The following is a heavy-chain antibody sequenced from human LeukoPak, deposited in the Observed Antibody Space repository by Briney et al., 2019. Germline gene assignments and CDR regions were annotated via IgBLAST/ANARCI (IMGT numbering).Heavy chain of an antibody. V-gene: IGHV1-8*01. CDR2: MNPGNGDT. Sequence: GASVKVSCKASGYTFTTHDLTWVRQATGQGLEWMGWMNPGNGDTAYAQKFQGRVTMTRDTSMSTAYMELNILGSKDTAIYYCARGLGDYNTDWFPVSGYWGQGTPVTVSS. CDR3: ARGLGDYNTDWFPVSGY. D-gene: IGHD3-9*01. J-gene: IGHJ4*02. CDR1: GYTFTTHD.